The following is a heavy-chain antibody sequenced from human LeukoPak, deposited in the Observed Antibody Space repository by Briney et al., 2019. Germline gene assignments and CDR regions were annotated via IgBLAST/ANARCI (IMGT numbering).Heavy chain of an antibody. J-gene: IGHJ3*02. CDR1: GYTFTSYY. CDR2: INPSGGST. Sequence: GASVKVSCKASGYTFTSYYMYWVRQAPGQGLEWMGIINPSGGSTSYAQKFQGRVTMTRDTSTSTVYMELSSLRSEDTAVYYCASLSSSWYASGAFDIWGQGTMVTVSS. D-gene: IGHD6-13*01. V-gene: IGHV1-46*01. CDR3: ASLSSSWYASGAFDI.